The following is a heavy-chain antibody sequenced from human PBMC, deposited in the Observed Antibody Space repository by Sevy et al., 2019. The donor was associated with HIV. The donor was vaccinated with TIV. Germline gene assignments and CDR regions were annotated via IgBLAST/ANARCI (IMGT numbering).Heavy chain of an antibody. D-gene: IGHD3-10*01. Sequence: GGSLRLSCAASGFNFDSYTMNWVRQAPGQGLEWVSSISGSSNYIYYADSLKGRFTISRDNAKNSVYLQMHSLRVDDMAVYFCARPYGSGSWEAFDVWGQGTVVTVSS. CDR3: ARPYGSGSWEAFDV. CDR2: ISGSSNYI. V-gene: IGHV3-21*01. J-gene: IGHJ3*01. CDR1: GFNFDSYT.